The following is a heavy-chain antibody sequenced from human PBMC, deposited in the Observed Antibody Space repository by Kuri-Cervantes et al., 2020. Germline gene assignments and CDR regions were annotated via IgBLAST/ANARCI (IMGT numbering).Heavy chain of an antibody. CDR1: GYTFNYYA. D-gene: IGHD3-10*01. Sequence: ASVKVSCKASGYTFNYYAMNWVRQAPGQGLEWMGWINPNSGGTNYAQKFQGWVTMTRDTSISTAYMELSRLRSDDTAVYYCARGAGAMVRGVIPWYFDLWGRGTLVTVSS. V-gene: IGHV1-2*04. CDR2: INPNSGGT. J-gene: IGHJ2*01. CDR3: ARGAGAMVRGVIPWYFDL.